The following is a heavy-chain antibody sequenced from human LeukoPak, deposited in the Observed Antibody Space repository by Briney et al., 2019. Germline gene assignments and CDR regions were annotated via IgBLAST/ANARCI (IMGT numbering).Heavy chain of an antibody. V-gene: IGHV3-30*02. CDR3: ANRYCSGGSCHRDY. CDR2: IQYDGSNK. Sequence: PGRSLRLSCAASGFTFSNYGMHWVPQAPGKGLEWVAFIQYDGSNKYYADSVKGRFTISRDNSKNTLYLQMNSLRAEDTALYYCANRYCSGGSCHRDYWGQGTLVTVSS. CDR1: GFTFSNYG. D-gene: IGHD2-15*01. J-gene: IGHJ4*02.